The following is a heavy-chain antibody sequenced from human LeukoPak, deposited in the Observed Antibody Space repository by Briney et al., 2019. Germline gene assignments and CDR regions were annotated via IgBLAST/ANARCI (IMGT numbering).Heavy chain of an antibody. CDR2: MNPNSGNT. Sequence: ASVKVSCKASGYTFTSYDINWVRQATGQGLEWMGWMNPNSGNTGYAQKFQGRVTMTRNTSISTAYMELSSLRSEDTAVYYCATARVGLDAFDIWGQGTMVTVSS. CDR3: ATARVGLDAFDI. CDR1: GYTFTSYD. V-gene: IGHV1-8*01. J-gene: IGHJ3*02. D-gene: IGHD3-10*01.